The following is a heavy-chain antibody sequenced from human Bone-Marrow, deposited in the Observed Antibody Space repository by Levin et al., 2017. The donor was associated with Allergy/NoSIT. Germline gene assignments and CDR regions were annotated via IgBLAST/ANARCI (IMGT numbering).Heavy chain of an antibody. Sequence: GESLKIFCKGSGYMFANSWIAWVRQMPGKGLEWMGLVYPGDSDTRYSPSFQGQVSISVDKSISTAYLQWSSLKASATAMYYCARVFGYFDGSGTLYFFDYWGQGTLVTVSS. CDR2: VYPGDSDT. V-gene: IGHV5-51*01. D-gene: IGHD3-22*01. CDR3: ARVFGYFDGSGTLYFFDY. J-gene: IGHJ4*02. CDR1: GYMFANSW.